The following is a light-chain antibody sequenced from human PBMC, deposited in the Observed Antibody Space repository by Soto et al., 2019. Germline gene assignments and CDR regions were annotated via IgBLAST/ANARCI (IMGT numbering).Light chain of an antibody. CDR2: GAS. CDR3: QQYDSSPLA. CDR1: QSVNSSY. Sequence: EIVLTQSPGTLSLSPGERATLSCRASQSVNSSYLAWYQQKPGQAHRLLIYGASSRATGIPDRFSGSGSGTDFTLTISRLEPEDFAVYYCQQYDSSPLAFGGGTKVDIK. V-gene: IGKV3-20*01. J-gene: IGKJ4*01.